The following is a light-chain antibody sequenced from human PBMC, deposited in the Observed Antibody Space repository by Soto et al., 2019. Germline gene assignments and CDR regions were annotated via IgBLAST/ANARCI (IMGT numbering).Light chain of an antibody. J-gene: IGLJ2*01. V-gene: IGLV6-57*04. CDR2: EDD. CDR3: QSYDNNIPVV. CDR1: SGSIASNY. Sequence: NFMLTQPHSVSESPGKTVTISCTRSSGSIASNYVHWYQQRPGSAPATVIYEDDQRPSGVPDRFSGTIDSSSNSASLTISGLKTEDEAHYYCQSYDNNIPVVFGGGTQLTVL.